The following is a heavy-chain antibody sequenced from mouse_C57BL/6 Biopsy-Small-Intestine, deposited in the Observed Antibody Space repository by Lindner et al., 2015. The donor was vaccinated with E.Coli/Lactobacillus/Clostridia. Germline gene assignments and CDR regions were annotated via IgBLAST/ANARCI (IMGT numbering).Heavy chain of an antibody. J-gene: IGHJ4*01. CDR3: ARDGGGRSFGDPYYFDH. CDR2: MNTDTRNP. CDR1: GYTFTNYV. D-gene: IGHD1-1*02. V-gene: IGHV9-3-1*01. Sequence: VKVSCKASGYTFTNYVVNWVRQAPGQGLEWMGWMNTDTRNPTYAQDFTGRFVFSLDTSVNTAYLEINNLQTEDTAVYYCARDGGGRSFGDPYYFDHWGQGTLVTVSS.